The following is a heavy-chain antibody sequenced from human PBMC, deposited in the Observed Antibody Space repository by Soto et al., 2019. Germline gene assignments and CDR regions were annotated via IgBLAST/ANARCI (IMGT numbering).Heavy chain of an antibody. CDR3: AIIRNYYYYGMDV. CDR2: INHSGST. J-gene: IGHJ6*02. V-gene: IGHV4-34*01. Sequence: LSLTCAVYGGSFSGYYWSWIHQPPGKGLEWIGEINHSGSTNYNPSLKSRVTISVDTSKNQFPLKLSSVTAADTAVYYCAIIRNYYYYGMDVWGQGTTVTVSS. CDR1: GGSFSGYY.